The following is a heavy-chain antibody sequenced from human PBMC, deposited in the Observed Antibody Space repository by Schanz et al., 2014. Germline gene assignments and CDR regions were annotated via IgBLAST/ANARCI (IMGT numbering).Heavy chain of an antibody. CDR3: VKDDRGDVVVVAANY. J-gene: IGHJ4*02. V-gene: IGHV3-23*04. CDR1: GFPFSSYA. CDR2: MIGSGSSV. Sequence: VQLVESGGGVVQPGGSLRLSCAASGFPFSSYALHWVRQAPGKGLEWVSRMIGSGSSVFYADSVKGRFTISRDNLKNTVYLQMNSLRAGDTAVYYCVKDDRGDVVVVAANYWGQGAQVIVSS. D-gene: IGHD2-15*01.